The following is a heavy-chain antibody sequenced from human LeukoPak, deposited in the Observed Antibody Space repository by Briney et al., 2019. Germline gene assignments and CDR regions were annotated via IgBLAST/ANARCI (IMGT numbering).Heavy chain of an antibody. Sequence: GGSLRLSCAASGFTFSNAWMNWVRQAPGKGLEWVGHIKSKNDGWTTDYAAPVKGRVTISRDDSKNTVYLQMTSLKTEDTAVYYCVTVIRLKDVDYWGQGTLVTVSS. CDR1: GFTFSNAW. D-gene: IGHD6-19*01. V-gene: IGHV3-15*01. CDR3: VTVIRLKDVDY. CDR2: IKSKNDGWTT. J-gene: IGHJ4*02.